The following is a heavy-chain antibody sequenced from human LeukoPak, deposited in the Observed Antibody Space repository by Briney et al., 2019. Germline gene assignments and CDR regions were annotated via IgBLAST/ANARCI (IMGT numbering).Heavy chain of an antibody. CDR3: AKDLDSRALDY. D-gene: IGHD6-13*01. J-gene: IGHJ4*02. Sequence: GGSLRLSCAASGFTFSSYGMHWVRQAPXXXXEWVAVISYDGSNKYYADSVKGRFTISRDNSKNTLYLQMNSLRAEDTAVYYCAKDLDSRALDYWGQGTLVTVSS. V-gene: IGHV3-30*18. CDR2: ISYDGSNK. CDR1: GFTFSSYG.